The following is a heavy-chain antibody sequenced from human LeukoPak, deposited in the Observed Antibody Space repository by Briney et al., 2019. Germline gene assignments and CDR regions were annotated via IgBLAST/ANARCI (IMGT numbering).Heavy chain of an antibody. CDR2: ISGSGGST. D-gene: IGHD3-16*02. CDR1: GFTFSSYA. V-gene: IGHV3-23*01. Sequence: PGGSLRLSCAASGFTFSSYAMSWVRQAPGKGLEWVSAISGSGGSTYYADTVKVRFTISRDNSKNTLYLQMNNLRAEDTAVYYCAKLPYDYIWGSYRYFWSFDYWRQGTLVTVSS. CDR3: AKLPYDYIWGSYRYFWSFDY. J-gene: IGHJ4*02.